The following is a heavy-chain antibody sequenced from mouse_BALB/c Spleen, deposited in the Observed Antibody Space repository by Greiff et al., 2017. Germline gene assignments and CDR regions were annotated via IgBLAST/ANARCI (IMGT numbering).Heavy chain of an antibody. CDR3: TSEATATGDAMDY. Sequence: EVMLVESGGGLVKPGGSLKLSCAASGFTFSSYTMSWVRQTPEKRLEWVATISSGGSYTYYPDSVKGRFTISRDNAKNTLYLQMSSLKSEDTAMYYCTSEATATGDAMDYWGQGTSVTVSS. D-gene: IGHD1-2*01. CDR1: GFTFSSYT. V-gene: IGHV5-6-4*01. J-gene: IGHJ4*01. CDR2: ISSGGSYT.